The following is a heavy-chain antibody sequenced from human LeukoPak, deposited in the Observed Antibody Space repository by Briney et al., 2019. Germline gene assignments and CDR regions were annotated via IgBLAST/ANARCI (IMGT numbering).Heavy chain of an antibody. Sequence: GGSLRLSCAASGFTVSSNYMSWVRQAPGKGLEWVSVIYSGGRTYYADYVKGRFTISRDNSKGTLYLQMNSLRVEDTALTMMRGLDSWGQGTLVTVSS. J-gene: IGHJ4*02. CDR3: RGLDS. V-gene: IGHV3-66*01. D-gene: IGHD3-22*01. CDR2: IYSGGRT. CDR1: GFTVSSNY.